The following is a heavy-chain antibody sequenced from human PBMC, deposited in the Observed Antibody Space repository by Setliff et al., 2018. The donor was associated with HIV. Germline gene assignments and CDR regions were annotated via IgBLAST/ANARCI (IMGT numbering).Heavy chain of an antibody. CDR3: ATHGAQ. D-gene: IGHD1-26*01. CDR1: GGSTSSSSYY. J-gene: IGHJ4*02. V-gene: IGHV4-39*01. CDR2: VYYSGST. Sequence: SETLSLTCSVSGGSTSSSSYYWAWVRQHPGKGPEWIGSVYYSGSTHYNPSLKRRVTISVDTSKNPFSLKLSSVTAADTAVYYCATHGAQWGQGTLVTVSS.